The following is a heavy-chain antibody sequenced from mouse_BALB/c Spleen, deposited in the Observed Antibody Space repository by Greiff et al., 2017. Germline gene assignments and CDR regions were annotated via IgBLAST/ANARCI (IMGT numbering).Heavy chain of an antibody. CDR3: ARSPRARGAMDY. Sequence: QVQLQQSGAELVRPGVSVKISCKGSGYTFTDYAMHWVKQSHAKSLERIGVISTYYGDASYNQKFKGKATMTVDKSSSTAYMELARLTSEDSAIYYCARSPRARGAMDYWGQGTSVTVSS. D-gene: IGHD3-3*01. CDR1: GYTFTDYA. CDR2: ISTYYGDA. V-gene: IGHV1S137*01. J-gene: IGHJ4*01.